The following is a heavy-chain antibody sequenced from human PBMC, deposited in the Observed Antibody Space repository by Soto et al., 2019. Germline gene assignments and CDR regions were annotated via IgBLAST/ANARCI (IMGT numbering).Heavy chain of an antibody. J-gene: IGHJ6*02. CDR1: GGTFSSYA. Sequence: GASVKVSCKASGGTFSSYAISWVRQAPGQGLEWMGGIIPIFGTANYAQKFQGRVTITADESTGTAYMELSSLRSEDTAVYYCARDLGGDGYHRVYYGMDVWGQGTTVTVSS. CDR2: IIPIFGTA. CDR3: ARDLGGDGYHRVYYGMDV. V-gene: IGHV1-69*13. D-gene: IGHD3-16*01.